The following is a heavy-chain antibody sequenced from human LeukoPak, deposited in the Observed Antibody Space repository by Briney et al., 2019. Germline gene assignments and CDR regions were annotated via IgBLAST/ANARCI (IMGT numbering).Heavy chain of an antibody. D-gene: IGHD3-9*01. Sequence: GGSLRLSCAASGFTFSSYWMSWVRLAPGKGLEWVANIKQDGSEKYYVDSVKGRFTISRDNAKNSLYLQMNSLRAEDTAVYYCARASVSLRYFDWYENGAFDIWGQGTMVTVSS. CDR2: IKQDGSEK. J-gene: IGHJ3*02. CDR1: GFTFSSYW. CDR3: ARASVSLRYFDWYENGAFDI. V-gene: IGHV3-7*01.